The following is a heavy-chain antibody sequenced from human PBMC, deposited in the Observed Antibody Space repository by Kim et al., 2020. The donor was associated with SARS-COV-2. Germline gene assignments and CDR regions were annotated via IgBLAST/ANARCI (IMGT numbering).Heavy chain of an antibody. J-gene: IGHJ4*02. CDR3: ARGGITMIVGTFDY. D-gene: IGHD3-22*01. V-gene: IGHV4-34*04. Sequence: TPSHKSRATISVDTSKNQFSLKVSSVTAADKAVYYWARGGITMIVGTFDYWGQGTLVTVSS.